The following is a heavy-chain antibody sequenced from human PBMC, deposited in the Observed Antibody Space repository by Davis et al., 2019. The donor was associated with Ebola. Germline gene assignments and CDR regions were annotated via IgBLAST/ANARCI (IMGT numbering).Heavy chain of an antibody. J-gene: IGHJ4*02. CDR3: ARETENSGYGES. CDR1: GGSISSHY. Sequence: PSETLSLTCAVSGGSISSHYWSWIRQPPGKGLEWIGYVHYSGSTKYNPSLKSRVTISLDTSKNQFSLTLSSVTAADTAVYYCARETENSGYGESWGQGTLVTVSS. CDR2: VHYSGST. V-gene: IGHV4-59*11. D-gene: IGHD5-12*01.